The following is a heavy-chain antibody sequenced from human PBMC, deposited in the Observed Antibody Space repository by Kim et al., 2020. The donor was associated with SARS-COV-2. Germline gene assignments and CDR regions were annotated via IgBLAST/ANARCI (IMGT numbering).Heavy chain of an antibody. J-gene: IGHJ6*02. V-gene: IGHV3-48*02. CDR1: GFTFSSYS. CDR2: ISSSSSTI. Sequence: GGSLRLSCAASGFTFSSYSMNWVRQAPGKGLEWVSYISSSSSTIYYADSVKGRFTISRDNAKNSLYLQMNSLRDEDTAVYYCARDIYLYNTPRGARTYYYSGMDVWGQGTTVTVSS. D-gene: IGHD1-1*01. CDR3: ARDIYLYNTPRGARTYYYSGMDV.